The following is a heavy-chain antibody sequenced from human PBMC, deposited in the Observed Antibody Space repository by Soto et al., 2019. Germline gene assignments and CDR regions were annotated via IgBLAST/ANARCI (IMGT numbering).Heavy chain of an antibody. Sequence: GGSLRLSCAASGFTFSSYGMHWVRQAPGKGLEWVAVISYDGSSKYYADSVKGRFTISRDNSKNTLYLQMNSLRAEDTAVYYCARPYSSGWSDAFEIWGQGTMVTVSS. CDR3: ARPYSSGWSDAFEI. D-gene: IGHD6-19*01. V-gene: IGHV3-30*03. CDR2: ISYDGSSK. CDR1: GFTFSSYG. J-gene: IGHJ3*02.